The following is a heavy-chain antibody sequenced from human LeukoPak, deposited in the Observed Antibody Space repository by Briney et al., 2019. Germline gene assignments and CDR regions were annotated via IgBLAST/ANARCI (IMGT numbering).Heavy chain of an antibody. V-gene: IGHV3-74*01. Sequence: GGSLRLSCAVSGFTFSGHWMFWVRQAPGKGLEWVSSTNSDGSITGYTDSVKGRFTVSRDNAKNTLYLQMNSLRAEDTAVYYCAKKGGYSYGGPFDYWGQGTLVTVSS. CDR1: GFTFSGHW. D-gene: IGHD5-18*01. CDR2: TNSDGSIT. CDR3: AKKGGYSYGGPFDY. J-gene: IGHJ4*02.